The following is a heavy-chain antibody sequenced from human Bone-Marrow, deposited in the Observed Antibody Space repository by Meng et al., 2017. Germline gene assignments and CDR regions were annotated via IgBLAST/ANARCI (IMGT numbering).Heavy chain of an antibody. CDR1: GASVSSGYW. D-gene: IGHD6-19*01. V-gene: IGHV4-4*02. Sequence: GQLQGAGPVPVKPSGTLSLTCGVSGASVSSGYWWTWVRQPPGKGLEWIGEFHHSGTTNYNPSLRSRVTISVDTSKNQFSLRLTSVTAADTAVYYCAASPGWWRIDSWGQGTLVTVSS. CDR2: FHHSGTT. J-gene: IGHJ4*02. CDR3: AASPGWWRIDS.